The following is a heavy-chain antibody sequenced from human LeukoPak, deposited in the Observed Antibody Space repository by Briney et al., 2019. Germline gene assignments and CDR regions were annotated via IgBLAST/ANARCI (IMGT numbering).Heavy chain of an antibody. V-gene: IGHV3-43*01. J-gene: IGHJ4*02. CDR3: AKELDTMFFDY. CDR2: AGWAGGTT. Sequence: GGSLRLSCAISGFNFDRYTIHWVRQAPGKGLEWVSLAGWAGGTTYYSDSVRGRFTISRDSGKNSVYLQMNSLTTDDTAFYFCAKELDTMFFDYWGQGALVTVSP. D-gene: IGHD5-18*01. CDR1: GFNFDRYT.